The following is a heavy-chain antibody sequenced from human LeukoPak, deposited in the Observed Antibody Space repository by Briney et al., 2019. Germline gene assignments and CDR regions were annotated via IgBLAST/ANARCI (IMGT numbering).Heavy chain of an antibody. V-gene: IGHV3-7*01. CDR1: GFTFSSYW. J-gene: IGHJ4*02. CDR3: ARDFAIVVGATDY. Sequence: GGSPRLSCAASGFTFSSYWMTWVRQAPGKGLEWVANIKQDGSEKFYVDSVKGRFTISRDNAKSSLYLQVNSLRVEDTAVYYCARDFAIVVGATDYWGQGTLVTVSS. D-gene: IGHD1-26*01. CDR2: IKQDGSEK.